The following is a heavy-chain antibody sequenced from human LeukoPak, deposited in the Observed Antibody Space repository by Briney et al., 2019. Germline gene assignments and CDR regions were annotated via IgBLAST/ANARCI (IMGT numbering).Heavy chain of an antibody. Sequence: GESLKVSCKGSGYNFTSYWIGWVRQMPGKGLEWMGIIYPGDSDTRYSPSFQGQVTISADKSISTAYLQWSSLKASDTAMYYCARSLILYCSSTSCYGDAFDIWGQGTMVTVSS. CDR1: GYNFTSYW. J-gene: IGHJ3*02. CDR3: ARSLILYCSSTSCYGDAFDI. CDR2: IYPGDSDT. D-gene: IGHD2-2*01. V-gene: IGHV5-51*01.